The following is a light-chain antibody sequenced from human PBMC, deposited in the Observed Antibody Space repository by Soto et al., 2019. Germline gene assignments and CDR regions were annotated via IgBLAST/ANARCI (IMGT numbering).Light chain of an antibody. CDR3: TPYGDSYCT. CDR2: GTS. V-gene: IGKV3-20*01. J-gene: IGKJ1*01. CDR1: QSVNSKY. Sequence: EVVLTQSPGTLSLSPGERATLSCRASQSVNSKYLAWYQQKPGQAPRLLIYGTSTRATGIPDRISGSGSGTDFTLTISRLEPEDFAMYSCTPYGDSYCTFGQRPNVDIK.